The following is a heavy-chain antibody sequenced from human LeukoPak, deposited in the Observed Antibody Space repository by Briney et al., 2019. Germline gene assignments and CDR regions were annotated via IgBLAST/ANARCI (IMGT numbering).Heavy chain of an antibody. D-gene: IGHD6-19*01. CDR1: GFXFSSYA. Sequence: GGSLRLSCAASGFXFSSYAMSWVRQAPGKGLEWVSAISGSGGSTYYADSVKGRFTISRDNSKNTLYLQMNSLRAEDTAVYYCAKAPFSAVAGNFDYWGQGTLVTVSS. CDR2: ISGSGGST. V-gene: IGHV3-23*01. J-gene: IGHJ4*02. CDR3: AKAPFSAVAGNFDY.